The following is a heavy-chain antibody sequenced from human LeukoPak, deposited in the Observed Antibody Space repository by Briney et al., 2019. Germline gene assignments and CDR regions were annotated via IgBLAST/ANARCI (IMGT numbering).Heavy chain of an antibody. CDR1: GGSFSDYY. J-gene: IGHJ6*04. Sequence: PSETLSLTCAVYGGSFSDYYRNWIPQPPGKGLEWIWEINHSGTTNYNPSLKSRVTISVDTSKNQFSLRLSAVTAADTAVYHCARGLRLPSRSAPAVPHVWAKGTTVTVSA. V-gene: IGHV4-34*01. CDR2: INHSGTT. CDR3: ARGLRLPSRSAPAVPHV. D-gene: IGHD2-2*01.